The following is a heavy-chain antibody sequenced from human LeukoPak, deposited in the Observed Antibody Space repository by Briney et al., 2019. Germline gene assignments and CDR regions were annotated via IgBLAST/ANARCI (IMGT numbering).Heavy chain of an antibody. V-gene: IGHV4-59*08. CDR2: IYYCGST. D-gene: IGHD3-22*01. Sequence: PSHTQSLLCTVSSVSLDSYYWTWIRQPPGKGLEWIGYIYYCGSTNYNPSLKRRVTMSIDTSKNQFSLKLSSVTAADTAVYYCARLSSPEITKVVSGWVDPRGQGTLVTVSS. CDR1: SVSLDSYY. J-gene: IGHJ5*02. CDR3: ARLSSPEITKVVSGWVDP.